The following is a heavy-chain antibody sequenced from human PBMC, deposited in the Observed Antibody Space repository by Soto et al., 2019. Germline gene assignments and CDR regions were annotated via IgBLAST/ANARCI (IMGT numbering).Heavy chain of an antibody. CDR1: GYTFTSYY. D-gene: IGHD3-3*01. CDR3: ARDDPSLRSPFYFNY. J-gene: IGHJ4*02. Sequence: ASVKVSCKASGYTFTSYYMHWVRQAPGQGLEWMGRIIPSGGSTSYAQKFQGRVTMTTDTSTSTVYMELSSLRSEDTAVYYCARDDPSLRSPFYFNYWGPGTLVTVSS. CDR2: IIPSGGST. V-gene: IGHV1-46*01.